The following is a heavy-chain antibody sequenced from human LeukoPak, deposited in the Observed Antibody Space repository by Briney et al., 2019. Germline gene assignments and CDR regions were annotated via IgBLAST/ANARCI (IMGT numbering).Heavy chain of an antibody. V-gene: IGHV4-34*01. CDR1: GGSFSGYY. Sequence: SETPSLTCAVYGGSFSGYYWSWIRQPPGKGLEWIGEINHSGSTNYNPSLKSRVTISVDTSKNQFSLKLSSVTAADTAVYYCAREFYGDFDYWGQGTLVTVSS. D-gene: IGHD4-17*01. J-gene: IGHJ4*02. CDR2: INHSGST. CDR3: AREFYGDFDY.